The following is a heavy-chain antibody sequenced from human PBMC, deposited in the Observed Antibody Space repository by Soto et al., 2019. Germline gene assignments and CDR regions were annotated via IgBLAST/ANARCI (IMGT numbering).Heavy chain of an antibody. CDR1: GFNFSDAW. Sequence: EVQLMESGGGLVKPGGSLRLSCVASGFNFSDAWMNWVRQAPGKGLEWVGHVKTKADGGTTEYAASVKGRFIVSRDDSRNTLYLQMNSLKSEDTAMYYCTTLGPSWGLGTLVVVSS. V-gene: IGHV3-15*07. J-gene: IGHJ4*02. CDR2: VKTKADGGTT. CDR3: TTLGPS.